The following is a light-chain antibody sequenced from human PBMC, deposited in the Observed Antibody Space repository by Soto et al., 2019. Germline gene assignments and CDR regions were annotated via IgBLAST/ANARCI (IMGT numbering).Light chain of an antibody. CDR1: KLGDKL. V-gene: IGLV3-1*01. Sequence: ELTQPPSVSVSPGLTASITCSGDKLGDKLAYWYQQKPGQSPVLVMYQDSKRPSGIPERFSGSNSGNTATLTISGTQSMDEADYYCQAWDSSTAVFGTGTKVTVL. J-gene: IGLJ1*01. CDR3: QAWDSSTAV. CDR2: QDS.